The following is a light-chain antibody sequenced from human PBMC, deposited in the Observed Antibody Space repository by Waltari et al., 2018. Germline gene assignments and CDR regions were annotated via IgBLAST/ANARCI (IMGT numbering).Light chain of an antibody. CDR3: QQYLSFPVT. V-gene: IGKV1-5*03. Sequence: DIQMTQSPSTLSASVGDRVTITCRASQSISSWLAWYRQRPGKATELLIFKASYSEGGVPSRFSGSGSGTEFTLTISSLQPDDFATYYCQQYLSFPVTFGQGTKVEI. CDR1: QSISSW. J-gene: IGKJ1*01. CDR2: KAS.